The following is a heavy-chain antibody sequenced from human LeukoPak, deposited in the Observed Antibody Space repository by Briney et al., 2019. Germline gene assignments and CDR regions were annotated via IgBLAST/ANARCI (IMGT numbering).Heavy chain of an antibody. J-gene: IGHJ4*02. Sequence: GGSLRLSCAASGFTSSSYAMSWVRQAPGKGLEWVSAISGSGGSTYYADSVKGRFTISRDDSKNTLYLQMNSLRAEDTAVYYCAKDLDCSSTSCYPDYWGQGTLVTVTS. CDR1: GFTSSSYA. D-gene: IGHD2-2*01. V-gene: IGHV3-23*01. CDR2: ISGSGGST. CDR3: AKDLDCSSTSCYPDY.